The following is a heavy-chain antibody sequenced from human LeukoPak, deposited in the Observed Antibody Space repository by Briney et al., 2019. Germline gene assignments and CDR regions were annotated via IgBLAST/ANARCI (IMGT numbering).Heavy chain of an antibody. D-gene: IGHD3-9*01. CDR3: ARTSYYDILTGYYPFDY. J-gene: IGHJ4*02. V-gene: IGHV2-70*11. Sequence: SGPTLVNPTQTLTRTCTFSGFSLSTSGMCVSWIRQPPGKALEWLARIDWDDDKYYSTSLKTRLTISKDTSKNQVVLTMTNMDPVDTATYYCARTSYYDILTGYYPFDYWGQGTLVTVSS. CDR1: GFSLSTSGMC. CDR2: IDWDDDK.